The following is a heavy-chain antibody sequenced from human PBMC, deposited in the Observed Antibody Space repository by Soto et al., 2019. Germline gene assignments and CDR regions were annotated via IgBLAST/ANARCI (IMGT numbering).Heavy chain of an antibody. CDR3: ARVSGYYGSGRGLYYYGMDV. CDR2: IYHSGST. D-gene: IGHD3-10*01. J-gene: IGHJ6*02. Sequence: PSETLSLTCAVSCYSISSGYYWGWIRQPPGKGLEWIGSIYHSGSTYYNPSLKSRVTISVDTSKNQFSLKLSSVTAADTAVYYCARVSGYYGSGRGLYYYGMDVWGQGTTVTVSS. V-gene: IGHV4-38-2*01. CDR1: CYSISSGYY.